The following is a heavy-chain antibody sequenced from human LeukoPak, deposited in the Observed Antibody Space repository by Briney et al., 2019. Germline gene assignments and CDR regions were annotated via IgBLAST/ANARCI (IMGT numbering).Heavy chain of an antibody. CDR1: GYTFTGYY. CDR3: ATYYDFWSGYDS. Sequence: ASVKVSCEASGYTFTGYYMHWVRQAPGQGLEWMGRINPNSGGTNYAQKFQGRVTMTRDTSISTAYMELSRLRSDDTAVYYCATYYDFWSGYDSWGQGALVTVSS. V-gene: IGHV1-2*06. D-gene: IGHD3-3*01. J-gene: IGHJ4*02. CDR2: INPNSGGT.